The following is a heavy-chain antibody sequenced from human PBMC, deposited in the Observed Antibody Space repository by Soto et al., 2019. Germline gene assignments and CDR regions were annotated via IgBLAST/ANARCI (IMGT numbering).Heavy chain of an antibody. Sequence: EVQLLESGGGLVQPGGSLRLSCAASGFTFSSYAMSWVRQAPGKGLEWVSAISGSGGSTYYADSVKGRFTISRDNSKNTLDLQMNSLRDEDTAVYYCAKFEYSSSSGYFDYWGQGTLVTVSS. J-gene: IGHJ4*02. CDR1: GFTFSSYA. CDR3: AKFEYSSSSGYFDY. D-gene: IGHD6-6*01. CDR2: ISGSGGST. V-gene: IGHV3-23*01.